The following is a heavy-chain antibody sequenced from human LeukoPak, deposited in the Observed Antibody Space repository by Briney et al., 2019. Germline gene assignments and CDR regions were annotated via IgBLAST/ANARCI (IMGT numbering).Heavy chain of an antibody. J-gene: IGHJ6*04. CDR1: GFTFISYG. V-gene: IGHV3-30*18. CDR2: ISYDGSNK. Sequence: GGSLRLSCAASGFTFISYGMHWVRQAPGKGLEGVAVISYDGSNKYYADSVKGRFTISRDNSKNTLYLQMNSLRAEDTAVYYCAKDLRDYYYYYGMDVWGKGTTVTVSS. CDR3: AKDLRDYYYYYGMDV.